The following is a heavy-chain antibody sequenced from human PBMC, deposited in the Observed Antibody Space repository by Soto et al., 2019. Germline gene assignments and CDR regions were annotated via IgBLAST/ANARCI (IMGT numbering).Heavy chain of an antibody. CDR3: ARGRTPYYYYGMDA. J-gene: IGHJ6*02. CDR2: INHSGST. CDR1: GGSFSGYY. V-gene: IGHV4-34*01. Sequence: SETLSLTCAVYGGSFSGYYWSWIRQPPGKGLEWIGEINHSGSTNYNPSLKSRVTISVDTSKNQFSLKLSSVTAADTAVYYCARGRTPYYYYGMDAWGQGTTVTVSS.